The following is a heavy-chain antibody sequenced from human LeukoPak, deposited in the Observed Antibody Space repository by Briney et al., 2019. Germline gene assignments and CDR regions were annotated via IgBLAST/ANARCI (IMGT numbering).Heavy chain of an antibody. D-gene: IGHD2-2*01. Sequence: SETLSLTCTVSGGSISSSYWSWIRQPAGKGLEWIGRIYTSGSTNYNPSLKSRVTMSVDTSKNQFSLKLSSVTAANTAVYYCARDIVVVPAAILDAFDIWGQGTMVTVSS. CDR3: ARDIVVVPAAILDAFDI. CDR2: IYTSGST. CDR1: GGSISSSY. J-gene: IGHJ3*02. V-gene: IGHV4-4*07.